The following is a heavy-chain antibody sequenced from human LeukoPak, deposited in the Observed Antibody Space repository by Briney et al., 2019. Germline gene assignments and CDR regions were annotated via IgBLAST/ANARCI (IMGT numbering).Heavy chain of an antibody. CDR1: GFTFSSYG. CDR3: AKDRAPFGESPFDY. D-gene: IGHD3-10*01. Sequence: GGSLRLSCAASGFTFSSYGMHWVRQAPGKGLEWVAVISYDGSDKYYADSVKGRFTISRDNSKNTLYLQMNSLRAEDTAVYYCAKDRAPFGESPFDYWGQGTLVTVSS. V-gene: IGHV3-30*18. CDR2: ISYDGSDK. J-gene: IGHJ4*02.